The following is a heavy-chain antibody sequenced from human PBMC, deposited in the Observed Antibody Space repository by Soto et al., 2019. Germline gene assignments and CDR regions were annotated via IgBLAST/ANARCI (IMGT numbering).Heavy chain of an antibody. CDR3: TRLTRHPLPPFDF. CDR2: IRSKAYGGTP. V-gene: IGHV3-49*04. J-gene: IGHJ4*02. CDR1: GFTFGDYA. Sequence: SLRLSCTASGFTFGDYALSWVRRAPGKGLEWVGSIRSKAYGGTPEYAASVKGRFSISRDDSKSIAYLQMNSLKTEDAAVYYCTRLTRHPLPPFDFWGQGTLVTVSS.